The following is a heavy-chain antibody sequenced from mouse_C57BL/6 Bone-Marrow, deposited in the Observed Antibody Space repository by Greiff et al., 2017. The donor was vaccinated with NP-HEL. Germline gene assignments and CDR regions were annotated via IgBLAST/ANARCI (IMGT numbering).Heavy chain of an antibody. J-gene: IGHJ1*03. Sequence: VQLQQPGADLVKPGASVKLSCKASGYTFTSYWMHWVKQRPGRGLEWIGRFDPNSGGTKFNEKFKTKATLTVDKPSSTAYMQLSSLTSEDAAVYYCARYYYGRRGWYCDVGGTGTTVTVSS. CDR2: FDPNSGGT. CDR3: ARYYYGRRGWYCDV. D-gene: IGHD1-1*01. CDR1: GYTFTSYW. V-gene: IGHV1-72*01.